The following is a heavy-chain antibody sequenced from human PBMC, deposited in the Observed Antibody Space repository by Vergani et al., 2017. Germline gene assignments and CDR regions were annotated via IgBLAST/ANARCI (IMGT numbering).Heavy chain of an antibody. CDR1: GASISSGRYY. V-gene: IGHV4-61*02. J-gene: IGHJ5*02. CDR3: ARDRGNWFDP. Sequence: QVQLQESGPGLVKPSQTLSLTCSVSGASISSGRYYWSWIRQPAGKGLEWIGRIYTSGSTDYNPSLKSRVTMSVDTSKNQFSLKLSSVTAADTAVYYWARDRGNWFDPWGQGTLVTVSS. CDR2: IYTSGST.